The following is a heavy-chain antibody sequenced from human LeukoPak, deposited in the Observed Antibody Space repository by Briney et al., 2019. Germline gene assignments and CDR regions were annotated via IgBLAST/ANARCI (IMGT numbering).Heavy chain of an antibody. D-gene: IGHD3-10*01. CDR2: IYSGDTT. V-gene: IGHV3-66*01. CDR1: GFIVSNNH. Sequence: PGGSLRLSCAASGFIVSNNHINWIRQAPGKGLEWVSIIYSGDTTYYSDSVKGRFILSSDNYKNMLYLQMNSLRVEDTAGYYCARERPGSRVLDYWGQGTVVTVSS. J-gene: IGHJ4*02. CDR3: ARERPGSRVLDY.